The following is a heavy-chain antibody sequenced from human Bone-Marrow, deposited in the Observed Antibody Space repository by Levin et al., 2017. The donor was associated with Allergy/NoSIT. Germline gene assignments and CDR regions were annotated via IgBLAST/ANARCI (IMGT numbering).Heavy chain of an antibody. Sequence: KCGESLKISCKGSGYSFTCYWISWVRQMPGKGLEWMGRIDPSDSYTNYSPSFQGHVTISADKSISTAYLQWSSLKASDTAMYYCARHETPVAGPPSPYWGQGTLVTVSS. V-gene: IGHV5-10-1*01. CDR1: GYSFTCYW. D-gene: IGHD6-19*01. CDR3: ARHETPVAGPPSPY. J-gene: IGHJ4*02. CDR2: IDPSDSYT.